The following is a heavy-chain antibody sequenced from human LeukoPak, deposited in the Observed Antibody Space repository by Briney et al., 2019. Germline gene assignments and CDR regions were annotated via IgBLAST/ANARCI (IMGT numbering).Heavy chain of an antibody. CDR3: ARAASGTRTTNWFDP. J-gene: IGHJ5*02. V-gene: IGHV4-61*02. CDR1: GGSISSGSYY. Sequence: TLSLTCTVSGGSISSGSYYWSWIRQPAGKGLEWIGRIYTSGSTNYSPSLKSRVTISVDTSKNQFSLKLSDVTAADTAVYYCARAASGTRTTNWFDPWGQGTLVTVSS. CDR2: IYTSGST. D-gene: IGHD1-26*01.